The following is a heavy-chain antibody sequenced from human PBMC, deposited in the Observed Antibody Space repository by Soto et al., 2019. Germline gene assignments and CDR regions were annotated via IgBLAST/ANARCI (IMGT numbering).Heavy chain of an antibody. CDR1: GYTFTSYY. J-gene: IGHJ3*02. V-gene: IGHV1-46*01. CDR3: ARDHYENNEYDAFDI. Sequence: ASVKVSCKASGYTFTSYYMHWVRQAPGQGLEWMGIINPSGGSTSYAQKFQGRVTMTRDTSTSTVYMELSSLRSEDTAVYYCARDHYENNEYDAFDIWGQGTMVTVSS. CDR2: INPSGGST. D-gene: IGHD3-22*01.